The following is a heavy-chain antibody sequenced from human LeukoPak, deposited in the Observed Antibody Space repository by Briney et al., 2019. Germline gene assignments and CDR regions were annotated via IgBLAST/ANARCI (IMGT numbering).Heavy chain of an antibody. CDR3: ARDLTYARVTATSSGGN. J-gene: IGHJ4*02. V-gene: IGHV1-2*06. CDR1: GYTFTGYY. CDR2: INPNSGGT. Sequence: ASVKVSCKASGYTFTGYYMHWVRQAPGQGLEWMGRINPNSGGTNYAQKFQGRVTMTRDTSISTAYMELSRLRSDDTAVYYCARDLTYARVTATSSGGNWGQGTLVTVSS. D-gene: IGHD2-21*02.